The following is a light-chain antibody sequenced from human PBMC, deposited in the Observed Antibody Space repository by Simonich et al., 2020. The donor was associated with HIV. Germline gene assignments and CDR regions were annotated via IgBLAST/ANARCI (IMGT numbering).Light chain of an antibody. CDR2: GAS. V-gene: IGKV3-15*01. J-gene: IGKJ1*01. CDR1: PSVSSN. Sequence: EIVMTQSPATLSVSPGERATLSCRASPSVSSNLAWYQQNPGQAPRLLIYGASTRATGIPARFSGSGSGTEFTLTISSMQSEDFAVYYCQQYNSWPPWTFGQGTKVEIK. CDR3: QQYNSWPPWT.